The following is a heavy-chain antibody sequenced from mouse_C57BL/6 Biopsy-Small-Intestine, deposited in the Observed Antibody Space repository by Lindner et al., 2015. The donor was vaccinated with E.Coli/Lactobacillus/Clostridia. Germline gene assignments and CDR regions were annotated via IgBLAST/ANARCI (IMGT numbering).Heavy chain of an antibody. D-gene: IGHD4-1*01. CDR3: ARRSNWAFDI. V-gene: IGHV1-34*01. CDR2: INPNNGGT. CDR1: GYTFTDYY. J-gene: IGHJ3*01. Sequence: SVKVSCKASGYTFTDYYMHWVRQAPGQGLEWMGWINPNNGGTDYAQKFQGGVTMTMDTSISTAYMELSRLRSDDTAVYYCARRSNWAFDIWGQGTMVTVSS.